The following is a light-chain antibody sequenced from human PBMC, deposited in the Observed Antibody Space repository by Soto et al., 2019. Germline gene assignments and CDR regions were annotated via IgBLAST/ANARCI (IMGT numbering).Light chain of an antibody. Sequence: QSVLTQPPSASGSPGQSVTISCTGTSSDVGGYDYVSWYQQHPGKAPKLMIYEVTIRPSGASDRFSASKSGNTASLTVSVLQAEDEADYYCSSYTGGNPSYVFGTGTKLT. CDR2: EVT. J-gene: IGLJ1*01. V-gene: IGLV2-8*01. CDR3: SSYTGGNPSYV. CDR1: SSDVGGYDY.